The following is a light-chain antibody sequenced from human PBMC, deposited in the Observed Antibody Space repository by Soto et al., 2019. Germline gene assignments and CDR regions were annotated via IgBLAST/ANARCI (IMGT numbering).Light chain of an antibody. CDR1: QSVSTW. V-gene: IGKV1-5*01. CDR2: DAS. J-gene: IGKJ5*01. CDR3: QQYKSYLYT. Sequence: DIQMTQSPSSLSASVGDRATLTCRASQSVSTWLAWYQQKPGKAPKLLIYDASSWAGGVPARFTGSGSGTEFTLTISSLQPDDVATYYCQQYKSYLYTFGQGTRLEIK.